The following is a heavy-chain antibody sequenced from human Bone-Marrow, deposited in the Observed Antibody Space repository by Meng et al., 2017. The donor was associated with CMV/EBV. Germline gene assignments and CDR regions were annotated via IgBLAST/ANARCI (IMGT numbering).Heavy chain of an antibody. D-gene: IGHD3-3*01. CDR3: ARASYYDFWSGNYGMDV. V-gene: IGHV4-61*08. J-gene: IGHJ6*02. Sequence: SETLSLTCTVSGGSVSSDAYYWSWIRQPPGKGLEWIGYIYDSGSTNYNPSLRSRVTISVDTSKNQFSLKLSSVTAADTAVYYCARASYYDFWSGNYGMDVWGQGTMVTVSS. CDR2: IYDSGST. CDR1: GGSVSSDAYY.